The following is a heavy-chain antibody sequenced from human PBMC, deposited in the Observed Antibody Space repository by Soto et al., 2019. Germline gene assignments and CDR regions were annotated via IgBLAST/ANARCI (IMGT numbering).Heavy chain of an antibody. CDR2: ISYDGSNK. V-gene: IGHV3-30*18. CDR1: GFTFSSYG. J-gene: IGHJ2*01. CDR3: AKQPSKGLLPDGYFDL. D-gene: IGHD3-22*01. Sequence: QVQLVESGGGVVQPGRSLRLSCAASGFTFSSYGMHWVRQAPGKGLEWVAVISYDGSNKYYADSVKGRFTISRDNSKNTLYMQMNSLRADDNAVYYCAKQPSKGLLPDGYFDLWGRGTLVTVSS.